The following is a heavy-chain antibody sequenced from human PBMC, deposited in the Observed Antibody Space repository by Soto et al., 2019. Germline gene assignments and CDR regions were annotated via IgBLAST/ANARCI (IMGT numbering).Heavy chain of an antibody. CDR2: INPNSGGT. CDR1: GYTFTGYY. Sequence: ASVKVSCKASGYTFTGYYMHWVRQAPGQGPEWMGWINPNSGGTNYAQKFQGWVTMTRDTSISTAYMELSRLRPDDTAVYYCAREVKPYYYGSGSYYNKYFDYCGQGTLVTVSS. J-gene: IGHJ4*02. CDR3: AREVKPYYYGSGSYYNKYFDY. D-gene: IGHD3-10*01. V-gene: IGHV1-2*04.